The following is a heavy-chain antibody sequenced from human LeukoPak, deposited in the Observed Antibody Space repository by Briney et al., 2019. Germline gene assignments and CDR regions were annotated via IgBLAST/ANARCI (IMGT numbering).Heavy chain of an antibody. J-gene: IGHJ5*02. CDR1: GYTFTSYD. D-gene: IGHD2-15*01. CDR3: ARGGVRYSGYCSGGSCLDWFDP. V-gene: IGHV1-18*01. CDR2: ISAYNGNT. Sequence: ASVKVSCKASGYTFTSYDINWVRQAPGQGLEWMGWISAYNGNTNYAQKLQGRVTMTTDTSTSTAYMELSSLRSDDTAVYYCARGGVRYSGYCSGGSCLDWFDPWGQGTLVTVSS.